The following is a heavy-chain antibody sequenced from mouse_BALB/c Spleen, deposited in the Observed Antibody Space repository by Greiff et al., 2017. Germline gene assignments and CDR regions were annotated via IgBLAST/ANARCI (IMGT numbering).Heavy chain of an antibody. CDR3: ARDDGYYDAMDY. J-gene: IGHJ4*01. Sequence: EVKLQESGPGLVKPSQSLSLTCTVTGYSITSDYAWNWIRQFPGNKLEWMGYISYSGSTSYNPSLKSRISITRDTSKNQFFLQLNSVTTEDTATYYCARDDGYYDAMDYWGQGTSVTVSS. CDR2: ISYSGST. CDR1: GYSITSDYA. D-gene: IGHD2-3*01. V-gene: IGHV3-2*02.